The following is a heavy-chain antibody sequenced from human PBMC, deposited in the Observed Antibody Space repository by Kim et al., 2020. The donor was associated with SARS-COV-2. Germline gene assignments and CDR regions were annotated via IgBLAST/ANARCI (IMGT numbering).Heavy chain of an antibody. V-gene: IGHV3-33*06. J-gene: IGHJ4*02. CDR2: IWYDGSNK. CDR1: GFTFSSYG. Sequence: GGSLRLSCAASGFTFSSYGMHWVRQAPGKGLEWVAVIWYDGSNKYYADSVKGRFTISRDNSKNTLYLQMNSLRAEDTAVYYCAKGPEYCGGDCYNPLDYWGQGTLVTVSS. D-gene: IGHD2-21*02. CDR3: AKGPEYCGGDCYNPLDY.